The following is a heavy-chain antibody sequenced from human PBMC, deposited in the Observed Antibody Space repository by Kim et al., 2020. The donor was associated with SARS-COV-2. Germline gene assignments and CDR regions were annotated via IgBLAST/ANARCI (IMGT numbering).Heavy chain of an antibody. CDR3: ARQGLAAGWFDP. D-gene: IGHD6-25*01. J-gene: IGHJ5*02. Sequence: SETLSLTCTVSGGSISSSSYYWGWIRQPPGKGREWIGSIYHSGSTYYNPSLKSRLTISIDTSKNQFSLKLSSVTAADTAVYYCARQGLAAGWFDPWGQGTLVTVSS. V-gene: IGHV4-39*01. CDR2: IYHSGST. CDR1: GGSISSSSYY.